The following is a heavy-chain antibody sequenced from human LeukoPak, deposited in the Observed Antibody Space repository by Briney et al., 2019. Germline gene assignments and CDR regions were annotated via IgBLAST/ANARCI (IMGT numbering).Heavy chain of an antibody. CDR2: IIPIFGTA. Sequence: SVKVSCKASGYTFTNYDVNWVRQAPGQGLEWMGGIIPIFGTANYAQKFQGRVTITTDESTSTAYMELSSLRSEDTAVYYCARDGGSGSYYGVFDYWGQGTLVTVSS. D-gene: IGHD1-26*01. J-gene: IGHJ4*02. V-gene: IGHV1-69*05. CDR3: ARDGGSGSYYGVFDY. CDR1: GYTFTNYD.